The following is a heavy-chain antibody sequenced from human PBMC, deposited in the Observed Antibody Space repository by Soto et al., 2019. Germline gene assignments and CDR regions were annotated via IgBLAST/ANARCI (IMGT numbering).Heavy chain of an antibody. CDR1: GFTFSGSA. CDR3: TRLHTYACDY. Sequence: EVQLVESGGGLVQPGGSLKLSCAASGFTFSGSAMHWVRQASGKGLEWVGRIRSKANSYATAYAASVKGRFTISRDDSKNTAYLQMNSLKTEDTAGDYCTRLHTYACDYWGQGTLVTVSS. D-gene: IGHD2-2*01. CDR2: IRSKANSYAT. V-gene: IGHV3-73*01. J-gene: IGHJ4*02.